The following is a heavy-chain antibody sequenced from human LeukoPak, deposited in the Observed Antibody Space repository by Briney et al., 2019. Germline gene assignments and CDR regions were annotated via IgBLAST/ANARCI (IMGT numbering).Heavy chain of an antibody. CDR3: ARGISLRYFDWFGMDV. J-gene: IGHJ6*02. Sequence: ASVKVCCKASGYTFTGYYMHWVRQAPGQGLEWMGWINPNSGGTNYAQKFQGRVTMTRDTSISTAYMELSRLRSDDTAVYYCARGISLRYFDWFGMDVWGQGTTVTVSS. D-gene: IGHD3-9*01. CDR1: GYTFTGYY. CDR2: INPNSGGT. V-gene: IGHV1-2*02.